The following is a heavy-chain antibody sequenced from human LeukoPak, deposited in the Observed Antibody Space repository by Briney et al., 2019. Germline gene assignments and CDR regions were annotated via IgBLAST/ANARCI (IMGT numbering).Heavy chain of an antibody. V-gene: IGHV3-30*04. D-gene: IGHD5-12*01. CDR1: GFTFSSYA. J-gene: IGHJ4*02. CDR2: ISYDGSNK. Sequence: GRSLRLSCAASGFTFSSYAMHWVRQAPGKGLEWVAVISYDGSNKYYADSVKGRFTISRDNSKNTLYLQMNSLRAEDTAVYYCARDREDSGYDYSYYFDYWGQGTLVTVPS. CDR3: ARDREDSGYDYSYYFDY.